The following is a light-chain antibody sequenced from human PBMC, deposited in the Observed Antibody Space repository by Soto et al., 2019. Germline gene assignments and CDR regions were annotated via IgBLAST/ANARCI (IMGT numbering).Light chain of an antibody. Sequence: QSALTQPASVSGSPGQSITISCTGTSSDVGGYNYVSWYQHHPSKAPKLMIFNDSNRPSGVSNRYSGSKSGNTASLTISGLQPEDEGDYNCSSYTTSNTRQGVFGTGTKLTVL. CDR3: SSYTTSNTRQGV. CDR1: SSDVGGYNY. J-gene: IGLJ1*01. CDR2: NDS. V-gene: IGLV2-14*03.